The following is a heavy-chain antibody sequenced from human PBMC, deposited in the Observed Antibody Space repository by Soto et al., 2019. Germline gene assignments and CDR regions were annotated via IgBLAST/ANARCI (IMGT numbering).Heavy chain of an antibody. V-gene: IGHV3-30*18. Sequence: GGSLRLSCAASGFTFSSYGMHWVRQAPGKGLEWVAVISYDGSNKYYADYVKGRFTISRDNSKNTLYLQMNSLRAEDTAVYSCANARRGYSGYGAPDHWFDPWGQGTLVTVSS. J-gene: IGHJ5*02. CDR3: ANARRGYSGYGAPDHWFDP. D-gene: IGHD5-12*01. CDR2: ISYDGSNK. CDR1: GFTFSSYG.